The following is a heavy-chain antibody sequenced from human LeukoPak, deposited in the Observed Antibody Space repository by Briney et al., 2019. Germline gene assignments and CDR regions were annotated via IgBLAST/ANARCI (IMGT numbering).Heavy chain of an antibody. CDR3: ARTSGWYQHWFDP. D-gene: IGHD6-19*01. CDR1: GGSFSGYY. CDR2: INHSGST. J-gene: IGHJ5*02. Sequence: KSSETLSLTCAVYGGSFSGYYWSWIRQPPGKGLEWIGEINHSGSTNYNPSLKSRVTISVDTSKNQSSLKLSSVTAADTAVYYCARTSGWYQHWFDPWGQGTLVTVSS. V-gene: IGHV4-34*01.